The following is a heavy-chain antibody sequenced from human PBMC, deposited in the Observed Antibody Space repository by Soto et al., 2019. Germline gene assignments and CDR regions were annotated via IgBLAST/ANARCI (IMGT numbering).Heavy chain of an antibody. J-gene: IGHJ3*02. CDR3: ARGFPEVGATRRSTFDI. Sequence: QVQLQESGPGLVKPSQTLSLTCTVSGGSISSGGYYWSWIRQHPGKGLEWIGYIYYSGSTYYNPSLKSRVTISVDTSKNQFSLKLSSVTAADTPVYYCARGFPEVGATRRSTFDIWGQGTMVTVSS. CDR2: IYYSGST. D-gene: IGHD1-26*01. CDR1: GGSISSGGYY. V-gene: IGHV4-31*03.